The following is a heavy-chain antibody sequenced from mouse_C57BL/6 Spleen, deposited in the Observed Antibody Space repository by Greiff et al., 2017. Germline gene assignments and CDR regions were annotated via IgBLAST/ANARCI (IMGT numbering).Heavy chain of an antibody. V-gene: IGHV5-6*01. CDR3: AGEYRGAMDY. CDR2: ISSVGSYT. J-gene: IGHJ4*01. CDR1: GFTFSSYG. Sequence: EVMLVESGGDLVKPGGSLKLSCAASGFTFSSYGMSWVRQTPDKRLEWVATISSVGSYTYYPDSVTGRFTISRDNAKNTLYLQMSSLKSEDTAMYYCAGEYRGAMDYWGQGTSVTVSS. D-gene: IGHD5-2*01.